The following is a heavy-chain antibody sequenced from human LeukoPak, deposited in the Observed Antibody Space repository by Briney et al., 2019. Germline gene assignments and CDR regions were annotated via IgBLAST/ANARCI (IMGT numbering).Heavy chain of an antibody. CDR3: ARDRGSDTVDI. CDR1: GGSISSYY. CDR2: IYNSGST. V-gene: IGHV4-59*01. Sequence: SETLSLTCTVSGGSISSYYWSWIRQPPGKGLEWIGYIYNSGSTNYNTSLKSRVTTTVDTSKNQFSQKQSPVTAAETAVYYCARDRGSDTVDIWGQGAMVTVSS. D-gene: IGHD3-16*01. J-gene: IGHJ3*02.